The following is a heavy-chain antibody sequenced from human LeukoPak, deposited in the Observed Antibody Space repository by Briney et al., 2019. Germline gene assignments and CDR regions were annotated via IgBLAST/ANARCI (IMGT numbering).Heavy chain of an antibody. CDR3: ARDLWGSYSTGSYLDY. CDR2: ISSSSSTI. Sequence: GGSLRLSCTASGFTFSSYSMIWVREAPGKGLEWVSYISSSSSTIYYADSVKGRFTISRDSAENSLYLQMNSLRVEDTAVYFCARDLWGSYSTGSYLDYWGQGALVTVSS. D-gene: IGHD6-19*01. J-gene: IGHJ4*02. V-gene: IGHV3-48*04. CDR1: GFTFSSYS.